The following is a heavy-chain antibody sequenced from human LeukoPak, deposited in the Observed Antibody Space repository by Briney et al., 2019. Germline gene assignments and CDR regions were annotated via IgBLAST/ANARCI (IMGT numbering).Heavy chain of an antibody. Sequence: SETLSLTCTVSGGSISSYYWSWIRQPPGKGLEWIGYIYYSGSTNYNPSLKSRVTISADTSKNQFSLKLSSVTAADTAVYYCARDKGDTMVRGGHYYYYYGMDVWGQGTTVTVSS. J-gene: IGHJ6*02. D-gene: IGHD3-10*01. CDR2: IYYSGST. CDR1: GGSISSYY. CDR3: ARDKGDTMVRGGHYYYYYGMDV. V-gene: IGHV4-59*01.